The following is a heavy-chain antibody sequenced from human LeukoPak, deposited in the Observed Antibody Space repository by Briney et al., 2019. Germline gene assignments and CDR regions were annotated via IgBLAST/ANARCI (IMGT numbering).Heavy chain of an antibody. D-gene: IGHD1-26*01. J-gene: IGHJ5*02. Sequence: GGSLRLSCAASGFTFSSYSMIWVRQAPGKGLEWVSFISSGSSTIYYADSVKGRLTISRDNAKNSLYLQMNTLRDEDTAIYYCARDLAGAPWGQGTLVTVSS. CDR1: GFTFSSYS. V-gene: IGHV3-48*02. CDR2: ISSGSSTI. CDR3: ARDLAGAP.